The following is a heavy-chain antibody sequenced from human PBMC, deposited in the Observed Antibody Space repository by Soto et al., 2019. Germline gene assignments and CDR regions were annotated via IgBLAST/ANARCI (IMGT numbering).Heavy chain of an antibody. CDR3: ARDERGEGIQLWTRSRGQDGMDG. CDR2: ISRSGTTI. Sequence: QVQLVESGGGLVKPGGSLRLSCAASGFTSSDYYMSWIRQAPGKGLEWVSSISRSGTTIYYADSVKGRFTISRDNAKNSQYLQMNSLRAEDTAVYYCARDERGEGIQLWTRSRGQDGMDGWGQGTTVTVSS. J-gene: IGHJ6*02. V-gene: IGHV3-11*01. CDR1: GFTSSDYY. D-gene: IGHD5-18*01.